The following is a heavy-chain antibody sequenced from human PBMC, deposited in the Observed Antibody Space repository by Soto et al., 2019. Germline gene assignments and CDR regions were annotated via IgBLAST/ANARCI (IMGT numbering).Heavy chain of an antibody. CDR2: ISAYNGNT. CDR3: ARDCRGGSCYDIDLDY. D-gene: IGHD2-15*01. V-gene: IGHV1-18*01. J-gene: IGHJ4*02. CDR1: GYTFTSYG. Sequence: ASVKVSCKASGYTFTSYGISWVRQAPGQGLEWMGWISAYNGNTNYAQKLQGRVTMTTDTSTSTAYMELRSLRSDDTAVYYCARDCRGGSCYDIDLDYWGQGTLVTVSS.